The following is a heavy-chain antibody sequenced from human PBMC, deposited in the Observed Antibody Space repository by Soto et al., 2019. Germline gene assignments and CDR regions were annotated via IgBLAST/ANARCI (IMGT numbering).Heavy chain of an antibody. D-gene: IGHD6-13*01. CDR2: IYHSGST. CDR1: SGSISSSNW. Sequence: SETLSLTCAVSSGSISSSNWWSWVRQPPGKGLEWIGEIYHSGSTNYNPSLKSRVTISVDKSKNQFSLKLSSVTAADTAVYYCARGLDSSRQNWFDPWGQGTLVTVSS. V-gene: IGHV4-4*02. CDR3: ARGLDSSRQNWFDP. J-gene: IGHJ5*02.